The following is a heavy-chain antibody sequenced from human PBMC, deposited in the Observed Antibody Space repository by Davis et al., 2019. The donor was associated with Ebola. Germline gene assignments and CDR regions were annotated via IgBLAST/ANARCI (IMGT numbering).Heavy chain of an antibody. D-gene: IGHD1-26*01. CDR3: ARGGYSGSYFGDWGYYGD. Sequence: PGGSLRLSCAASGFTFSSYSMNWVRQAPGKGLEWVSSISGGSNYIYYADSVEGRFTISRDNAKNSLYLQMNSLRDDDTAVYYCARGGYSGSYFGDWGYYGDWGQGTLVTVSS. J-gene: IGHJ4*02. V-gene: IGHV3-21*01. CDR2: ISGGSNYI. CDR1: GFTFSSYS.